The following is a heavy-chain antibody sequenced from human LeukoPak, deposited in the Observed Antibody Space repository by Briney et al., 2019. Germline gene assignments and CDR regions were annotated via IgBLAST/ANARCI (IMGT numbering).Heavy chain of an antibody. CDR1: GFTFTYAW. J-gene: IGHJ4*02. Sequence: GGSLRLSCAASGFTFTYAWMSWVRQAPGKGLEWVSGISVSGGSTYYADSVKGRFTISRDNSKNTLYLQMDSLRAEDTAVYYCAKDRVYSSSWYGGLDYRGQGTLVTVSS. CDR2: ISVSGGST. D-gene: IGHD6-13*01. CDR3: AKDRVYSSSWYGGLDY. V-gene: IGHV3-23*01.